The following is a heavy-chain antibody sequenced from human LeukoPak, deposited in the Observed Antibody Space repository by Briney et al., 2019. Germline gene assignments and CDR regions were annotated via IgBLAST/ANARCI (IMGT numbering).Heavy chain of an antibody. D-gene: IGHD4-4*01. Sequence: HPGGSLRLSCAASGFTFSNYGMHWVRQAPGKGLEWVAVIWYDGSNKYYADSVKGRFTISRDNSKNTLYLQMNSLRAEDTAVYYCARSKGVYSNYLYYFDYWGQGTLVTVSS. CDR3: ARSKGVYSNYLYYFDY. J-gene: IGHJ4*02. V-gene: IGHV3-33*01. CDR2: IWYDGSNK. CDR1: GFTFSNYG.